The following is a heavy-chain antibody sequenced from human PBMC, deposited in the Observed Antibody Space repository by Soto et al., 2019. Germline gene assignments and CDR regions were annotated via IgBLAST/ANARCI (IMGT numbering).Heavy chain of an antibody. J-gene: IGHJ6*02. V-gene: IGHV3-15*01. CDR3: TSYTQDYYFYYVMDV. CDR1: GFTFSNAW. CDR2: IKSKTDGGTT. Sequence: GGSLRLSCAASGFTFSNAWMSWVRQAPGKGLEWVGRIKSKTDGGTTEYAAPVKARFTISIDDSKNTLYLQMNSLKTEDTAVSYCTSYTQDYYFYYVMDVWGQGPTVIVSS.